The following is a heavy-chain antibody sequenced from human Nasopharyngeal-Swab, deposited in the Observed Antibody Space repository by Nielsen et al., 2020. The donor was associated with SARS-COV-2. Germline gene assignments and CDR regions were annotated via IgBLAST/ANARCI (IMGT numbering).Heavy chain of an antibody. V-gene: IGHV5-51*01. CDR2: IYPGDSDT. Sequence: GESLKISCKGSGYSFTSYWSGWVRQMPGKGLEWMGIIYPGDSDTRYSPSFQGQVTISAGKSIRTASLQWSSLKASDTHMYYCESKGREGWTGGSCYYYGMDGWGQGTTVTVYS. CDR3: ESKGREGWTGGSCYYYGMDG. D-gene: IGHD2-15*01. J-gene: IGHJ6*02. CDR1: GYSFTSYW.